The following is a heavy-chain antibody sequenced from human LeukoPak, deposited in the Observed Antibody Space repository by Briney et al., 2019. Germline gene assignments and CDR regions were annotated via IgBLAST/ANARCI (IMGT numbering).Heavy chain of an antibody. CDR2: IKSKSDGGTT. Sequence: GGSLRLFCAASGFTFSNAWMSWVRQAPGKGLEWVGRIKSKSDGGTTDYAAPVKGRFTISRDDSKNTLYLQMNNLKTEDTAVYYCTTTFWSVRLSFDYWGQGTLVTVSS. D-gene: IGHD3-3*01. J-gene: IGHJ4*02. CDR1: GFTFSNAW. V-gene: IGHV3-15*01. CDR3: TTTFWSVRLSFDY.